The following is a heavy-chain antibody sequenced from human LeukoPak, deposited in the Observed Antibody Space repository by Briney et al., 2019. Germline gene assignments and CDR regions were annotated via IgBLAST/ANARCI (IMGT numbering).Heavy chain of an antibody. CDR3: ASAIFVENAFDI. Sequence: SETLSLICTVSGGSISSYYWSWIRQPPGKGLEWIGYVYYSGSAHYNPSLKSRVTISVDTSKSQFSLKLSSVTAADTAVYYCASAIFVENAFDIWGQGTMVTVSS. CDR2: VYYSGSA. J-gene: IGHJ3*02. D-gene: IGHD3-3*01. CDR1: GGSISSYY. V-gene: IGHV4-59*01.